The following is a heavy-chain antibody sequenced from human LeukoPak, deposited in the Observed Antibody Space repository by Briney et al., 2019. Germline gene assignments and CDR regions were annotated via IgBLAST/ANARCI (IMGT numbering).Heavy chain of an antibody. CDR1: GYTFTSYA. CDR3: ARAPFVYGDYASIP. V-gene: IGHV7-4-1*02. J-gene: IGHJ5*02. Sequence: ASVKVSCKASGYTFTSYAMNWVRQAPGQGLEWMGWINTNTGNPTYAQGFTGRFVFSLDTSVSTAYLQISSLKAEDTAVYYCARAPFVYGDYASIPWGQGTLVTVSS. D-gene: IGHD4-17*01. CDR2: INTNTGNP.